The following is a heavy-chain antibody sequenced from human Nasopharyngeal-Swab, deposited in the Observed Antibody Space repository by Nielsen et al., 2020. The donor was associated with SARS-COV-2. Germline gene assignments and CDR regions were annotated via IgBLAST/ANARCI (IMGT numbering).Heavy chain of an antibody. CDR1: GGSISSYY. D-gene: IGHD3-22*01. CDR2: INHSGST. V-gene: IGHV4-34*01. Sequence: SETLSLTCTVSGGSISSYYWSWIRQPPGKGLEWIGEINHSGSTNYNPSLKSRVTISVDTSKNQFSLKLSSVTAADTAVYYCARAPTRHYYDSSGYSSWGQRTLVTVSS. J-gene: IGHJ4*02. CDR3: ARAPTRHYYDSSGYSS.